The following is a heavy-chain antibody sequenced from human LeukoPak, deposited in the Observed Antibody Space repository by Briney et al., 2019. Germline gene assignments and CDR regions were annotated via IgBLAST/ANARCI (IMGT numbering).Heavy chain of an antibody. CDR1: GFTFNNNA. V-gene: IGHV3-23*01. CDR2: INGGGDAT. J-gene: IGHJ3*01. Sequence: GGSLRLSCATSGFTFNNNAMSWVRQAPGKGLEWVSAINGGGDATEYADSVKGRFTISRDNSKNTLYLQMNSLRPDNTAVYYCARCTASCYANAFDVWGQGTLLSVSS. CDR3: ARCTASCYANAFDV. D-gene: IGHD2-2*01.